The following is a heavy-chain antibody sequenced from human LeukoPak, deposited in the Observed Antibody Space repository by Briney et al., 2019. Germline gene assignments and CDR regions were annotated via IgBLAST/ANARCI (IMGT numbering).Heavy chain of an antibody. D-gene: IGHD1-26*01. CDR1: GGSICPYY. J-gene: IGHJ4*02. Sequence: SETLSLTCTASGGSICPYYWSCITHPPGRGLECSGDIYYSVSTNSTPSLTSRVNLSVYTSKNQFSLKLNSVTAADTDTYYCARHGGGGESYPRVFDYWGRGNLVTVSS. V-gene: IGHV4-59*08. CDR3: ARHGGGGESYPRVFDY. CDR2: IYYSVST.